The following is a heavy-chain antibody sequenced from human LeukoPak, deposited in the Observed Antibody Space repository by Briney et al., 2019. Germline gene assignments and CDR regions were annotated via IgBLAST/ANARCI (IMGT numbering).Heavy chain of an antibody. J-gene: IGHJ3*02. CDR1: GFTVSSNY. CDR2: IYSGGST. Sequence: GGSLRLSCAASGFTVSSNYMSWVRQAPGKGLEWVSVIYSGGSTYYADSVKGRFTISRDNSKNTLYLLMNSLRAEDTAVYYCARVRITMIVVVRRIDAFDIWGQGTMVTVSS. V-gene: IGHV3-53*01. CDR3: ARVRITMIVVVRRIDAFDI. D-gene: IGHD3-22*01.